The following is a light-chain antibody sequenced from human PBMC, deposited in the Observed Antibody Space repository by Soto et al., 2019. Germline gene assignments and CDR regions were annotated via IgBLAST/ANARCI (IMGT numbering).Light chain of an antibody. Sequence: DVPLTQSPSSLSASVGDRVIITCRASQNINTYLNWYQHKPGQAPNLLIYAASTVHSGVPLRFSGSGSGTDFTLTISRPESDDFATYYCQESYSTQYTFGQGNKLAI. CDR2: AAS. CDR3: QESYSTQYT. J-gene: IGKJ2*01. CDR1: QNINTY. V-gene: IGKV1-39*01.